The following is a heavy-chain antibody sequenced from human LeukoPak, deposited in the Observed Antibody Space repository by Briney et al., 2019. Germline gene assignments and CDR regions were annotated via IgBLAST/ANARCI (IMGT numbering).Heavy chain of an antibody. J-gene: IGHJ5*02. CDR3: ARLKTEQLVPLPENWFDP. CDR2: IYYSGST. Sequence: SETLSLTCTVSGGSISSSSYYWGWIRQPPGKGLEWIGSIYYSGSTYYNPSLKSRVTISVDTSKNQFSLKLSSVTPADTAVYYCARLKTEQLVPLPENWFDPWGQGTLVTVSP. CDR1: GGSISSSSYY. D-gene: IGHD6-6*01. V-gene: IGHV4-39*01.